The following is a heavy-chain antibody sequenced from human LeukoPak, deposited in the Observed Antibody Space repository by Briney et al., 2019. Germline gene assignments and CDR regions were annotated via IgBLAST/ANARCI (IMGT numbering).Heavy chain of an antibody. Sequence: ASVKVSCKASGYTFTSYGISWVRQAPGQGLEWVGWISAYNGNTNYAQKLQGRVTMTTDTSTSTAYMELRSLRSDDTAVYYCARDPEDIVVVPAAISNWFDPWGQGTLVTVSS. D-gene: IGHD2-2*01. V-gene: IGHV1-18*01. J-gene: IGHJ5*02. CDR3: ARDPEDIVVVPAAISNWFDP. CDR1: GYTFTSYG. CDR2: ISAYNGNT.